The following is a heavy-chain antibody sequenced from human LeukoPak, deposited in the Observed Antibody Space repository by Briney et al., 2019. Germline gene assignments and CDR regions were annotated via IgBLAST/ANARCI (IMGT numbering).Heavy chain of an antibody. Sequence: PGGSLRLSCAASGFTFDDCAMHWVRQAPGKGLEWVTLISGDGGGTYYADSVKGRFTISRDNSKNSLYLQMNSLRTEDTALYYCAKARVGSKWDSVDYWGQRILVTVSS. CDR2: ISGDGGGT. CDR3: AKARVGSKWDSVDY. CDR1: GFTFDDCA. J-gene: IGHJ4*02. D-gene: IGHD1-26*01. V-gene: IGHV3-43*02.